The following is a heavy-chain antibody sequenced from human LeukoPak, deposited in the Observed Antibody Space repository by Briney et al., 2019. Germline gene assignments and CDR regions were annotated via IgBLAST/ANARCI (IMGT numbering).Heavy chain of an antibody. D-gene: IGHD3-16*01. CDR3: ARDPGEPGGRYYYGMDV. V-gene: IGHV1-2*02. Sequence: ASVKVSCKASGYTFTGYYMHWVGQAPGQGLEWMGWINPNSGGTNYAQKFQGRVTMTRDTSISTAYMELSRLRSDDTAVYYCARDPGEPGGRYYYGMDVWGQGTTVTVSS. CDR1: GYTFTGYY. J-gene: IGHJ6*02. CDR2: INPNSGGT.